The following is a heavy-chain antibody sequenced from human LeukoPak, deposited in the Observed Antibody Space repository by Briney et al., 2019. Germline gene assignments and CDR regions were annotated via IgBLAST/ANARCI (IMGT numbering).Heavy chain of an antibody. Sequence: GGSLRLSCAASGFTFSDYYMSWIRQAPGKGLEWVSYISSSGSTIYYADSVKGRFTISRDKAKNSPYLQMNSLRAEDTAVYYCARGRYYYDSSGSFDYWGQGTLVTVSS. J-gene: IGHJ4*02. CDR3: ARGRYYYDSSGSFDY. V-gene: IGHV3-11*04. CDR1: GFTFSDYY. D-gene: IGHD3-22*01. CDR2: ISSSGSTI.